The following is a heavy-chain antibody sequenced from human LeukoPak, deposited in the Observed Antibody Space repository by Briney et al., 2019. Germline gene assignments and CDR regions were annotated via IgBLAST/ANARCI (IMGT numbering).Heavy chain of an antibody. D-gene: IGHD3-22*01. CDR3: TSGGPWGYDSSGYYYQFDY. CDR2: INPNSGGT. Sequence: ASVKVSCKASGYTFTGYYMHWVRQAPGQGLEWMGWINPNSGGTNYAQKFQGRVTMTRDTSISTAYMELSRLRSDDTAVYYCTSGGPWGYDSSGYYYQFDYWGQGTLVTVSS. J-gene: IGHJ4*02. V-gene: IGHV1-2*02. CDR1: GYTFTGYY.